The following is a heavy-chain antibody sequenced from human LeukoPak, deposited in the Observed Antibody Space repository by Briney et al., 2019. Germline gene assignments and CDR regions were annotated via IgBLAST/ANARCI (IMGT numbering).Heavy chain of an antibody. V-gene: IGHV1-2*02. Sequence: GASVKVSCKASGYTFTGYYMHWVRQAPGQGLEWMGWINPKSGGTNYAQKFQGRVTMTRDTSISTAYMELSRLRSDDTAVYYCARVARKMYYYDSSGYSSFDAFDIWGQGTMVTVSS. J-gene: IGHJ3*02. CDR3: ARVARKMYYYDSSGYSSFDAFDI. D-gene: IGHD3-22*01. CDR2: INPKSGGT. CDR1: GYTFTGYY.